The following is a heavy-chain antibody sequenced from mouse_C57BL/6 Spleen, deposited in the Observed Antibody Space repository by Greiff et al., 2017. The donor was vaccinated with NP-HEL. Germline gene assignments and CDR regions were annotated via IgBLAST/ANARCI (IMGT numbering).Heavy chain of an antibody. J-gene: IGHJ1*03. CDR2: ISDGGSYT. V-gene: IGHV5-4*01. CDR1: GFTFSSYA. Sequence: DVQLVESGGGLVKPGGSLKLSCAASGFTFSSYAMSWVRQTPEKRLEWVATISDGGSYTYYPDNVKGRFTISRDNAKNNLYLQMSHLKSEDTAMYYCARRGYYGSWYFDVWGTGTTVTVSS. D-gene: IGHD1-1*01. CDR3: ARRGYYGSWYFDV.